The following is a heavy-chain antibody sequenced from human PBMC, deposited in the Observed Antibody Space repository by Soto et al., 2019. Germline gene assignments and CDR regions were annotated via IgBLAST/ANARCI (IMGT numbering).Heavy chain of an antibody. J-gene: IGHJ6*03. CDR2: IYYSGST. D-gene: IGHD4-17*01. Sequence: PSETLSLTCTVSGGSISSSSYYWGWIRQPPGKGLEWIGSIYYSGSTYYNPSLKSRVTISVDTSKNQFSLQLSSVTAADTAVYYGARPVGHDYGDYDRWYWDVWGKGSTVTV. CDR1: GGSISSSSYY. V-gene: IGHV4-39*01. CDR3: ARPVGHDYGDYDRWYWDV.